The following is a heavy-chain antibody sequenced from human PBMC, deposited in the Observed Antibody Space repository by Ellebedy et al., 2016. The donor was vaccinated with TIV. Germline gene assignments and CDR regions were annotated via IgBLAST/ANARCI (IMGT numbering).Heavy chain of an antibody. CDR2: ISPYTGNT. D-gene: IGHD3-10*01. Sequence: ASVKVSCKASGYAFASYGISWVRQAPGQGLEWMGWISPYTGNTEYAQKVQGRVAMTTDSSTSTAYMELRSLRSDDTAVYYCARDMVQGMVARYLWFDYWGQGTLVIVS. CDR1: GYAFASYG. CDR3: ARDMVQGMVARYLWFDY. J-gene: IGHJ4*02. V-gene: IGHV1-18*01.